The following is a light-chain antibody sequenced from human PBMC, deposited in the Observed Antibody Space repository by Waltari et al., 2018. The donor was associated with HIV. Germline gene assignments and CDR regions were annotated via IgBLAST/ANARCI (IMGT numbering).Light chain of an antibody. V-gene: IGLV2-23*02. CDR1: RSDVEGYNS. Sequence: QSALTQPASVSGSPGQSITIPCTGTRSDVEGYNSVSWYQQHPGKAPKLIIYDVSKRPSGVSNHFSGSKSGNTASLTVSGLQAEDEADYYCCSYAGSSTWVFGGGTRLTVL. CDR3: CSYAGSSTWV. CDR2: DVS. J-gene: IGLJ3*02.